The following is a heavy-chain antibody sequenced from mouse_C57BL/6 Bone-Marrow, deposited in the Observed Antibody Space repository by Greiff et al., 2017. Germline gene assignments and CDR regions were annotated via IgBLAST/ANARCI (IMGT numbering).Heavy chain of an antibody. CDR3: ATLSTMVRGWFAY. CDR1: GYSFTGYY. J-gene: IGHJ3*01. Sequence: VQLQQSGPELVKPGASVKISCKASGYSFTGYYMNWVKQSPEKSLEWIGEINPSTGGTTYNQKFKAKATLTVDKSSSTAYMQLKSLTSEDSAVYYWATLSTMVRGWFAYWGQGTLVTVSA. D-gene: IGHD2-2*01. V-gene: IGHV1-42*01. CDR2: INPSTGGT.